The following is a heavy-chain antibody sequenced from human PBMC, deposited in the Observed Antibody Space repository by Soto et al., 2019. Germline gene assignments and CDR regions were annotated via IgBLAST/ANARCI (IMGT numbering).Heavy chain of an antibody. CDR2: IYYSGST. CDR1: GGSISSSSYY. CDR3: TRNWNYDMVDYYYGMDV. J-gene: IGHJ6*02. D-gene: IGHD1-7*01. Sequence: QLQLQESGPGLVKPSETLSLTCTVSGGSISSSSYYWGWIRQPPGKGLEWIGSIYYSGSTYYNPSLKSRVTISEDTSKNQFSLKLSSVTAADTAVYYCTRNWNYDMVDYYYGMDVWGQGTTVTVSS. V-gene: IGHV4-39*01.